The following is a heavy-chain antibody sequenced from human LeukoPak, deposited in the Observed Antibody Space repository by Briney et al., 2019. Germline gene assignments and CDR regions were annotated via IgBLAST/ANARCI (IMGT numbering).Heavy chain of an antibody. CDR1: GGSFSSGGHY. D-gene: IGHD1-1*01. J-gene: IGHJ5*02. Sequence: SQTLSLTCSVSGGSFSSGGHYWSWIRQHPGKGLEWLGYIYNTGNTYYNPSLKSRVTISVDRSKNQFSLKLSSVTAADTAVYYCARGTERASWFDPWGQGTLVTVSS. CDR3: ARGTERASWFDP. V-gene: IGHV4-31*02. CDR2: IYNTGNT.